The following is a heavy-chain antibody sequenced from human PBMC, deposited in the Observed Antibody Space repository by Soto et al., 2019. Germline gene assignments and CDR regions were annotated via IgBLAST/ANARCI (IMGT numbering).Heavy chain of an antibody. V-gene: IGHV3-23*01. Sequence: GVSLRLSCVASGFTFSDCYMAWVRQAPGKGLEWVSSISTRGDDMPYADSVKGRFTISRDNSKNTLSLEMNSLRAEDTAIYFCASKGAGNNPFDYWGQGTLVTVSS. CDR3: ASKGAGNNPFDY. CDR2: ISTRGDDM. J-gene: IGHJ4*02. CDR1: GFTFSDCY. D-gene: IGHD6-13*01.